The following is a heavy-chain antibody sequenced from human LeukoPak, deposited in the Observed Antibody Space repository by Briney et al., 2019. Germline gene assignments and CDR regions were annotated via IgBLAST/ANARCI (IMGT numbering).Heavy chain of an antibody. CDR1: GFTFSSYA. J-gene: IGHJ3*02. CDR2: ISYDGSNK. V-gene: IGHV3-30*04. CDR3: ARDGFDI. Sequence: GGSLRLSCAASGFTFSSYAMHWVRQASGKGLEWVAVISYDGSNKYYADSVKGRFTISRDNSKNTLYLQMNSLRAEDTAVYYCARDGFDIWGQGTMVTVSS.